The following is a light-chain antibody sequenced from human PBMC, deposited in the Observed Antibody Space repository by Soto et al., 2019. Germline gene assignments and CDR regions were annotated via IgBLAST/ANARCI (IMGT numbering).Light chain of an antibody. CDR2: KAS. Sequence: DVHMTQSPSTLSASVGDRVTITCRASQSISSWLAWYQQKPGKAPKLLIYKASSLQSGVPSRFSGSGSGTEFTLTISSLQPDDFATYYCQQHNSYSTTFGQGTKVDI. CDR3: QQHNSYSTT. CDR1: QSISSW. J-gene: IGKJ1*01. V-gene: IGKV1-5*03.